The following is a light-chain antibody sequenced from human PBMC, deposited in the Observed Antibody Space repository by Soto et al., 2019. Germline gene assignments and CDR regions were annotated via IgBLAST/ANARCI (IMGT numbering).Light chain of an antibody. CDR1: QGISSY. CDR2: AAS. CDR3: QQLYSYPLT. V-gene: IGKV1-9*01. J-gene: IGKJ4*01. Sequence: DIQLTQSPSFVSASVGDRVTLTCRASQGISSYLAWYQQKPGKAPKLLIYAASTLQSGVPSRFSGSGSGTEFTLRISSLQPEDFATYYCQQLYSYPLTFGGGTKVEIK.